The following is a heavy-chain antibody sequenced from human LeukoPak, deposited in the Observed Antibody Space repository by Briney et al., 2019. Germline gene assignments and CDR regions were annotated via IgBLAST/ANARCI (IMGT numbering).Heavy chain of an antibody. CDR1: GFTFSGYA. Sequence: PGGSLRLSCAASGFTFSGYAMYWVRQAPGKGLVWVARIHGDGDNISYADSVRGRFTISRDNAKDTLYLHMNSLRPEDTAVSYCARAQVGAPTDLWGQGTLVTVSS. CDR2: IHGDGDNI. CDR3: ARAQVGAPTDL. V-gene: IGHV3-74*01. D-gene: IGHD1-26*01. J-gene: IGHJ5*02.